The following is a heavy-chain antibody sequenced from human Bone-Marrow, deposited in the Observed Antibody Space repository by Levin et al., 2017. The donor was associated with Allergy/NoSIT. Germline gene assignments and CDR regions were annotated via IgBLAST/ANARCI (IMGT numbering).Heavy chain of an antibody. D-gene: IGHD3-9*01. V-gene: IGHV1-2*02. CDR2: IDPKSGET. CDR3: ARTYDILTAYLDWLDP. Sequence: GASVKVSCTASGYTFNDYLIQWVRQAPGQGLQWMAWIDPKSGETKYADKFQGRVTVTRDTSISTAYMELSGLRSDDTAVYYCARTYDILTAYLDWLDPWGQGTLVTVSS. CDR1: GYTFNDYL. J-gene: IGHJ5*02.